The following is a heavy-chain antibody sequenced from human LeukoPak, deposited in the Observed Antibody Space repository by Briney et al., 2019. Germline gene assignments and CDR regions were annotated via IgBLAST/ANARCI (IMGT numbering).Heavy chain of an antibody. Sequence: SETLSLTCTVSGGSISSYYWNWIRQPPEKGLEWIGYIYYSGSTNYNPSLKSRVTISVDTSKNQFSLKLSSVTAADTAVYYCASYYDASSTFDYWGQGTLVTVSS. D-gene: IGHD3-22*01. V-gene: IGHV4-59*01. CDR2: IYYSGST. CDR1: GGSISSYY. J-gene: IGHJ4*02. CDR3: ASYYDASSTFDY.